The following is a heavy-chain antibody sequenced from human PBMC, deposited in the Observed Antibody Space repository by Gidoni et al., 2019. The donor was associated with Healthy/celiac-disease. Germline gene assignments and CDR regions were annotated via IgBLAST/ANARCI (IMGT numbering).Heavy chain of an antibody. J-gene: IGHJ6*02. V-gene: IGHV4-34*01. Sequence: QVQLQQWGAGLLKPSETLSLTCAVYGGSFSGYYWSWIRQPPGKGLEWIGEINHSGSTNYNPSLKSRVTISVDTSKNQFSLKLSSVTAADTAVYYCAGVPPLGGYSYGSDLYYYGMDVWGQGTTVTVSS. CDR1: GGSFSGYY. CDR3: AGVPPLGGYSYGSDLYYYGMDV. D-gene: IGHD5-18*01. CDR2: INHSGST.